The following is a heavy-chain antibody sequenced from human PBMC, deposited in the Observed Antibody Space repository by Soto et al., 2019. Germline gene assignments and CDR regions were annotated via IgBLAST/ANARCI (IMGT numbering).Heavy chain of an antibody. CDR2: IYDSGST. V-gene: IGHV4-59*01. J-gene: IGHJ4*02. D-gene: IGHD6-6*01. Sequence: ETLSLTCTVSGGSISNYYWSWIRQPPGKGLEWIGYIYDSGSTNYNPSLKSRVTISLDTSKNQFSLKLTSVTAADTAVYYCAAPPRYWGQGTLVTVSS. CDR3: AAPPRY. CDR1: GGSISNYY.